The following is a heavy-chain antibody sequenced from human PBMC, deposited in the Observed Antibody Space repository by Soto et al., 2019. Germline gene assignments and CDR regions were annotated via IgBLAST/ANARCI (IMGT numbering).Heavy chain of an antibody. CDR3: ASSTYYYDSSGSY. D-gene: IGHD3-22*01. Sequence: ASVKVSCKTSGYTFTEHHMRWVRQTPGQGLEWMGIINPLGGSTNYAEKFQGRVTMTRDTSTSTVYMELSSLRFEDTAVYYCASSTYYYDSSGSYWGQGTLVTVSS. J-gene: IGHJ4*02. CDR2: INPLGGST. CDR1: GYTFTEHH. V-gene: IGHV1-46*03.